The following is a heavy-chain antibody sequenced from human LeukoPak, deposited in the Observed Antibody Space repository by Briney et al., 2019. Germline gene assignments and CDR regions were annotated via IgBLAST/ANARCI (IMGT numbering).Heavy chain of an antibody. CDR1: GFTFSSYG. D-gene: IGHD4-17*01. V-gene: IGHV3-23*01. CDR2: ISGSGGST. J-gene: IGHJ6*03. Sequence: PGGTLRLSRAASGFTFSSYGMSWVRQAPGKGLEWVSAISGSGGSTYYADSVKGRFTISRDNSKNTLYLQMNSLRAEDTAVYYCAKAIGDSILYYYYMDVWGKGTTVTISS. CDR3: AKAIGDSILYYYYMDV.